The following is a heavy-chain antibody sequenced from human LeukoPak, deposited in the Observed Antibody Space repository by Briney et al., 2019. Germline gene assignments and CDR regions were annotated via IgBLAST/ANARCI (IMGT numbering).Heavy chain of an antibody. CDR2: INQGGSEK. Sequence: GGSLRLSCAASVFTFSSYWMSWVREAPGKGLEWVANINQGGSEKYYVDAVKGRFTISRDNAKNSLYLQMNSLSAEDTAVYYCARVGYDSSGYFDYWGQGTLVTVSS. V-gene: IGHV3-7*01. CDR3: ARVGYDSSGYFDY. D-gene: IGHD3-22*01. CDR1: VFTFSSYW. J-gene: IGHJ4*02.